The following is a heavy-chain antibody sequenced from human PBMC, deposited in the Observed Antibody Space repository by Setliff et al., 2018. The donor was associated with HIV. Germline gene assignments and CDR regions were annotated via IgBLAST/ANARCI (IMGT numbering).Heavy chain of an antibody. Sequence: GGSLRLSCAASGFTFSSYSMNWVRQAPGKGLEWVSYISSSSSSIYHADSVKGRFTISRDNAKNTLYLQMNRLRAEDMALYYCVRGPQFRPHWGQGTLVTVSS. J-gene: IGHJ4*02. V-gene: IGHV3-48*01. CDR3: VRGPQFRPH. CDR2: ISSSSSSI. CDR1: GFTFSSYS.